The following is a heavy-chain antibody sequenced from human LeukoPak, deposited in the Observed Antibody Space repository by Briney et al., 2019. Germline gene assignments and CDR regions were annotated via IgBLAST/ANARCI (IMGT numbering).Heavy chain of an antibody. J-gene: IGHJ4*02. CDR1: GYIFTSYW. CDR2: IYPCDSAT. D-gene: IGHD1-26*01. CDR3: ARRSRSSQGDYNFDY. V-gene: IGHV5-51*01. Sequence: GESLKISRNGSGYIFTSYWIAWVRQMPGKGLGWMGIIYPCDSATRYSPSFQGQVTISDDKSLSTAFLPRNSLKASNTAIYYCARRSRSSQGDYNFDYWGQGTLVTVSS.